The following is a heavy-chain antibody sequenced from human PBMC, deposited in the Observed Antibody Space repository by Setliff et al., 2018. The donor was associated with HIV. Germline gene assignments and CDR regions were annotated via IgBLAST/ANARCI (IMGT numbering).Heavy chain of an antibody. Sequence: GGSLRLSCAASGFTFSSYSMNWVRQAPGKGLEWVSYISSSSSYISYADSVKGRFTISRDNAKNSLYLQMSSLRSEDTAVYYCARATKTPYSSSWSIPGAFDIWGQGTMVTVSS. CDR2: ISSSSSYI. V-gene: IGHV3-21*04. CDR3: ARATKTPYSSSWSIPGAFDI. J-gene: IGHJ3*02. D-gene: IGHD6-13*01. CDR1: GFTFSSYS.